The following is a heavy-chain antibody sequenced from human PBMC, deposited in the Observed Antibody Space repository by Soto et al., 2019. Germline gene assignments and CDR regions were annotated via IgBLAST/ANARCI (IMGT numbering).Heavy chain of an antibody. Sequence: QVQLVQSGAEVKKPGASVKVSCKASGYTFTSYVMHWVRQAPGQRLEWMGWINAGNGNTKYSQKFQGRVTITRDTSASTAYMELSSLRSEDTAVYYCARAQGYNWNDQGWGQGTLVTVSS. D-gene: IGHD1-1*01. V-gene: IGHV1-3*01. CDR1: GYTFTSYV. CDR3: ARAQGYNWNDQG. J-gene: IGHJ4*02. CDR2: INAGNGNT.